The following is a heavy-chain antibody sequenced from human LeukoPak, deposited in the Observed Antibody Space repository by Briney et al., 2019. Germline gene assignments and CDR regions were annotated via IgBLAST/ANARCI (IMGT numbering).Heavy chain of an antibody. Sequence: PGGSLRLSCAASGFTFSSYSMNWVRQAPGKGLEWVSSISSSSSYIYYADSVKGRFTISRDNAKNSLYLQMNSLRAEDTAVYYCARRVEDTMVRGAREGLNYWGQGTLVTVSS. CDR3: ARRVEDTMVRGAREGLNY. CDR1: GFTFSSYS. V-gene: IGHV3-21*04. D-gene: IGHD3-10*01. J-gene: IGHJ4*02. CDR2: ISSSSSYI.